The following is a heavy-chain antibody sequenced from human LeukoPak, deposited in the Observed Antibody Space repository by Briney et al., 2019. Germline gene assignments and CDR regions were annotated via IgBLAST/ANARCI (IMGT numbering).Heavy chain of an antibody. CDR1: GGSISSGGYY. Sequence: SETLSLTCTVSGGSISSGGYYWSWIRQHPGKGLEWIGYIYYSGSTYYNPSLKSRVTMSVDTSKNQFSLKLSSVTAADTAVYYCARAPALYYYDSSGYVDYWGQGTLVTVSS. J-gene: IGHJ4*02. D-gene: IGHD3-22*01. V-gene: IGHV4-31*03. CDR3: ARAPALYYYDSSGYVDY. CDR2: IYYSGST.